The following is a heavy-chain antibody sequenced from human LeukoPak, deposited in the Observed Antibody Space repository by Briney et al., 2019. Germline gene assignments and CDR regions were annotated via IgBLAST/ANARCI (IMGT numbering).Heavy chain of an antibody. V-gene: IGHV3-30*18. CDR2: ISYDGSNK. CDR3: AKLIWPYGDYGRDFDY. J-gene: IGHJ4*02. D-gene: IGHD4-17*01. CDR1: GFTFSSYG. Sequence: GGSLRLSCAASGFTFSSYGMHWVRQAPGKGLEWVAVISYDGSNKYYADSVKGRFTISRDNSKNTLYLQMISLRAEDTAVYYCAKLIWPYGDYGRDFDYWGQGTLVTVSS.